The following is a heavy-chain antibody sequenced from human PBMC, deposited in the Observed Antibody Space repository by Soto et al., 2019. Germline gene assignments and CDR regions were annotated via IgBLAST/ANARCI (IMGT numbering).Heavy chain of an antibody. CDR3: ARENYYGSGTYFRLDV. CDR2: LYDSGST. CDR1: GDSISTYY. V-gene: IGHV4-59*01. D-gene: IGHD3-10*01. Sequence: QVQLQESGPGLVKPSETLSLTCTVSGDSISTYYWSWIRQPPGKGLEWIGYLYDSGSTPYNPSLKSRVPISVDTSKNQFSLKLTSLTAADTAVYYCARENYYGSGTYFRLDVWGQGTRVTVSS. J-gene: IGHJ6*02.